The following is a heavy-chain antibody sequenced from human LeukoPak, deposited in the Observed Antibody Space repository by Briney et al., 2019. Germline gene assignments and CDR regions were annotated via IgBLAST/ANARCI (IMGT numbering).Heavy chain of an antibody. Sequence: ASETLSLTCTVSGGFISSGGYYWSWIRQPPGKGLEWIGYIYHSGSTYYNPSLKSRVTISVDRSKNQFSLKLSSVTAADTAVYYCARVAALRAFDIWGQGTMVTVSS. CDR3: ARVAALRAFDI. D-gene: IGHD2-21*02. CDR2: IYHSGST. J-gene: IGHJ3*02. V-gene: IGHV4-30-2*01. CDR1: GGFISSGGYY.